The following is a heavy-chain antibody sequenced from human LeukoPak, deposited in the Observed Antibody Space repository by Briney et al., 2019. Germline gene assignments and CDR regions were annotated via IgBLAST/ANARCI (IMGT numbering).Heavy chain of an antibody. Sequence: SETPSLTCTVSGGSISSYYWSWIRQPPGKGLEWIGYIYYSGSTNYNPSLKSRVTISVDTSKNQFSLKLSSVTAADTAVYYCARDSVAIRYWGQGTLVTVSS. D-gene: IGHD6-19*01. J-gene: IGHJ4*02. CDR3: ARDSVAIRY. CDR2: IYYSGST. CDR1: GGSISSYY. V-gene: IGHV4-59*01.